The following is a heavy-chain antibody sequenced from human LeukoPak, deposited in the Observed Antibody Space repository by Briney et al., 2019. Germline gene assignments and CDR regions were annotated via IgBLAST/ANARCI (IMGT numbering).Heavy chain of an antibody. CDR2: ISGSGGST. V-gene: IGHV3-23*01. CDR1: GFTFSSYA. J-gene: IGHJ4*02. D-gene: IGHD6-13*01. Sequence: GGSLRLSCAASGFTFSSYAMSWVRQAPGKGLEWVSSISGSGGSTYYADSVKGRFTISRDHAKISLYLQMNSLRAEDTAVYYCAREPTYSSSWHTSCDYWGQGTLVTVSS. CDR3: AREPTYSSSWHTSCDY.